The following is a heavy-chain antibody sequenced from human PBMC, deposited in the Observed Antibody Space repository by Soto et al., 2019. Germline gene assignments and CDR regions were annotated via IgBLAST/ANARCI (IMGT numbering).Heavy chain of an antibody. CDR2: IWHDGGNK. J-gene: IGHJ4*02. V-gene: IGHV3-33*01. D-gene: IGHD3-10*01. CDR1: GFTFSSYG. CDR3: ARGSKDSYPGSRIFDF. Sequence: QVQLVESGGGVVQPGRSLRLSCAASGFTFSSYGMHWVRQAPGKGLEWVAFIWHDGGNKFYAESVKGRFTISRDNSRNTLYLQMSSLRAEDSAVYYCARGSKDSYPGSRIFDFWGRGTLVTVSS.